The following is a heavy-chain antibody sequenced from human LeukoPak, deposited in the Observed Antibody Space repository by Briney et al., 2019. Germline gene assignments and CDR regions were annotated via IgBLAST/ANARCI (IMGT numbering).Heavy chain of an antibody. D-gene: IGHD6-19*01. V-gene: IGHV3-33*01. J-gene: IGHJ4*02. CDR1: GFTFSSYG. CDR3: ARAESGGRYGGNYFDY. CDR2: IWYDGSNK. Sequence: SGGSLRLSCAASGFTFSSYGMHWVRQAPGKGLEWVAVIWYDGSNKYYADSVKGRFTISRDNSKNTLYLQMNSLRAEDTAVYYCARAESGGRYGGNYFDYWGQETLVTVSS.